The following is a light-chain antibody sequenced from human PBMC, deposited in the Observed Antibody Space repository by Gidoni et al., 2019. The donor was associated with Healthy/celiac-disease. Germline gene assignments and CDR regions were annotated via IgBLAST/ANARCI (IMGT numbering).Light chain of an antibody. Sequence: QSSLPQPASVSGSPGQSITLSCTGTSSDVGSYNLVSWYQQHPGKAPKLMIYEGSKRPSGVSNRCAGDKSGKTASLTIAGLQNEDEADYYCCSYAGSSSYVFGTGTKVTVL. CDR2: EGS. J-gene: IGLJ1*01. CDR1: SSDVGSYNL. V-gene: IGLV2-23*01. CDR3: CSYAGSSSYV.